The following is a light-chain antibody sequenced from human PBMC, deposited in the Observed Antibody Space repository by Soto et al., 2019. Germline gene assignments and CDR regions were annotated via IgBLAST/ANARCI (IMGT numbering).Light chain of an antibody. V-gene: IGKV3-20*01. J-gene: IGKJ4*01. Sequence: EIVLTQSPGTQSLSPGERATLSCRASQSVSSSYLAWYQQKPGQAPRLLIYGASSRATGIPDRFSGSGSGTDFTLTISRLEPEDFAVYYCQQYGSSLGVTFGGGTKVDIK. CDR1: QSVSSSY. CDR2: GAS. CDR3: QQYGSSLGVT.